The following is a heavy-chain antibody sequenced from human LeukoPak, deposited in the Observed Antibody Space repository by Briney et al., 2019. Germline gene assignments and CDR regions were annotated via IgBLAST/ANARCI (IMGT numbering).Heavy chain of an antibody. CDR3: SKDAHISSSTG. J-gene: IGHJ4*02. Sequence: GGSLRLSCAASRFTFSSYAMTWVPQAPGEGVKWVSSISAGGYNTYYADTVSGPFNMSKDKSKNTLYLQRAGQPAVDTAVYYCSKDAHISSSTGWGQGTMVTVSS. V-gene: IGHV3-23*01. CDR1: RFTFSSYA. CDR2: ISAGGYNT. D-gene: IGHD6-13*01.